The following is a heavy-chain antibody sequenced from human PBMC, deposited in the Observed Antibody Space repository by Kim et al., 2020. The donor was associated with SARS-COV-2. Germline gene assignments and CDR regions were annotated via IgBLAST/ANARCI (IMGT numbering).Heavy chain of an antibody. Sequence: GGSLRLSCAASGFTFSSYAMSWVRQAPGKGLEWVSAISGSGGSTYYADSVKGRFTISRDNSKNTLYLQMNSLRAEDTAVYYCAEDRIGWSGEFCSSFDYWGQRALGTVSS. CDR3: AEDRIGWSGEFCSSFDY. V-gene: IGHV3-23*01. D-gene: IGHD3-10*01. CDR2: ISGSGGST. J-gene: IGHJ4*02. CDR1: GFTFSSYA.